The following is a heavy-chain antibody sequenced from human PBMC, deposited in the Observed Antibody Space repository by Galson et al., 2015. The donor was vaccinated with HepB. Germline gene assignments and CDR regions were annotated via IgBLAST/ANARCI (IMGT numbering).Heavy chain of an antibody. CDR3: AHTKRVTIFEVIIGDSGFDY. J-gene: IGHJ4*02. CDR2: IYWDDDK. Sequence: PALVKPTQTLTLTCTFSGFSLSTSGVGVGWIRQPPGKALEWLALIYWDDDKRYSPSLKSRLTITKDTSKNQVVLTMTNVDPVDTATYYCAHTKRVTIFEVIIGDSGFDYWGQGTLVTVSS. V-gene: IGHV2-5*02. CDR1: GFSLSTSGVG. D-gene: IGHD3-3*01.